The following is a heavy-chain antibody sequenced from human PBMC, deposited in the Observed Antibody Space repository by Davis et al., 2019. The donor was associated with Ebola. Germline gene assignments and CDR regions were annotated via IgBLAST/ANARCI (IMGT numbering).Heavy chain of an antibody. CDR1: GFTFSSYA. V-gene: IGHV3-23*01. J-gene: IGHJ5*02. CDR3: AAPKYYDFWSGYCA. Sequence: GESLKISCAASGFTFSSYAMSWVRQAPGKGLGWVSAISGSGGSTYYADSVKGRFTISRDNSKNTLYLQMNSLRAEDTAVYYCAAPKYYDFWSGYCAWGQGTLVTVSS. CDR2: ISGSGGST. D-gene: IGHD3-3*01.